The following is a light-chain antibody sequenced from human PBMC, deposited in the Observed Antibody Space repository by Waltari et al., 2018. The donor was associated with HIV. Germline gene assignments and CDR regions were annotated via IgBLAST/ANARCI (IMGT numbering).Light chain of an antibody. CDR3: QQSYSTPFT. J-gene: IGKJ4*01. Sequence: DIQMTQSPSSLSASVGDSVTITCRASQNIGNYLNWYQQKPAKAPQLLIYAESNLQRGVASRFSGSGSGTDFTLSISPLHPEDFATYYCQQSYSTPFTFGVGTRVDI. CDR1: QNIGNY. CDR2: AES. V-gene: IGKV1-39*01.